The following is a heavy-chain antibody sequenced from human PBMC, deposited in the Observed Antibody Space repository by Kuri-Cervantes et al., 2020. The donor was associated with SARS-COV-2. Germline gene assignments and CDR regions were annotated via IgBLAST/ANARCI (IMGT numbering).Heavy chain of an antibody. CDR1: GFTFGSYA. V-gene: IGHV3-48*01. CDR2: ISSSSSAI. CDR3: ATAVREPFGGY. D-gene: IGHD3-16*01. Sequence: GESLKISCAASGFTFGSYAMNWVRQAPGKGLEWVSYISSSSSAIYYPDSVKDRFTMSRDNAKNSLYLQMNSLRAEDTAVYYCATAVREPFGGYWGQGTLVTVSS. J-gene: IGHJ4*02.